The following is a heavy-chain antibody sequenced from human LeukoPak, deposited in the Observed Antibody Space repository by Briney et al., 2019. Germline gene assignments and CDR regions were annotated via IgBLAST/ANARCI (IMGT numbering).Heavy chain of an antibody. CDR2: IWYDGGNK. CDR3: AKDRRSTVTTGLDY. J-gene: IGHJ4*02. V-gene: IGHV3-33*06. Sequence: GGSLRLSCAASGFTFSSYGMHWVRQAPGKGLEWVAVIWYDGGNKYYADSVKGRFTISRDNSKNTLYLQMNSLRAEDTAVYYCAKDRRSTVTTGLDYWGQGTLVTVSS. CDR1: GFTFSSYG. D-gene: IGHD4-17*01.